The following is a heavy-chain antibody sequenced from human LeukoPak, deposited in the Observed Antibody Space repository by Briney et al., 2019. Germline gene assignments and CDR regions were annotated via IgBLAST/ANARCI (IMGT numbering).Heavy chain of an antibody. CDR2: TVSEIDGGAT. V-gene: IGHV3-15*04. Sequence: PGGSLRLSCAASGFTFNYAWMSWVRQVPGKGLEWVGQTVSEIDGGATDYATPVKGRFTISRDDSKSTLYLQMNSMKIEDTAVYYCTTDEDWNYARKDVWGQGATVIVSS. CDR3: TTDEDWNYARKDV. D-gene: IGHD1-7*01. CDR1: GFTFNYAW. J-gene: IGHJ6*02.